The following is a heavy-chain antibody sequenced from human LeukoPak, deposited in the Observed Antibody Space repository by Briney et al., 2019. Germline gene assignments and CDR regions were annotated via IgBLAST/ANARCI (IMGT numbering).Heavy chain of an antibody. CDR3: AKDRDYGGNSRGIDYFDY. J-gene: IGHJ4*02. CDR1: GFAFSDYV. CDR2: ISVRGDRT. D-gene: IGHD4-23*01. Sequence: PGGSLRLSCAASGFAFSDYVMDWVRQAPGNGLEWVSSISVRGDRTYYPDSVKGRFTISRDNSKHMLYLQMNTLRADDTAIYYCAKDRDYGGNSRGIDYFDYWGQGTLVTVSS. V-gene: IGHV3-23*01.